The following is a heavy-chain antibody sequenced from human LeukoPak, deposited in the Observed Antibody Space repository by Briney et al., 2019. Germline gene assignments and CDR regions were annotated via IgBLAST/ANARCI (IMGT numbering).Heavy chain of an antibody. CDR1: GVIISSYA. D-gene: IGHD2/OR15-2a*01. CDR2: INGRGDNT. V-gene: IGHV3-23*01. Sequence: PGGSLRLSCAASGVIISSYAMSWVRQAPGKGLEWGSAINGRGDNTYYADFVKGRFTISRDNSKSTVYLQMNSLRTEDTAEYYCAKDRVSPGFNWFDPWGQGTLVTVSS. J-gene: IGHJ5*02. CDR3: AKDRVSPGFNWFDP.